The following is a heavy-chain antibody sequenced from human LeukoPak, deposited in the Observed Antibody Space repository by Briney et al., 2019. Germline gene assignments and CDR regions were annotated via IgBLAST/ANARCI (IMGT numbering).Heavy chain of an antibody. D-gene: IGHD5-12*01. CDR2: ISSSGRTI. CDR3: TREGRVSGYDFDC. J-gene: IGHJ4*02. Sequence: GGSLRLSCAASGFTFSNYELIWVRQAPGKGLEWISYISSSGRTIYYADSVKGRFTISRDNAKNTLYLQMNSLRVEDTAVYYCTREGRVSGYDFDCWGQGTLVTVSS. CDR1: GFTFSNYE. V-gene: IGHV3-48*03.